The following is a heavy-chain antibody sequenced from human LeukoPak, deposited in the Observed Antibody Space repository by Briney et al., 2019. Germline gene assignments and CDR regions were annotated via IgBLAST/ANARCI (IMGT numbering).Heavy chain of an antibody. D-gene: IGHD6-19*01. Sequence: SETLSLTCTVSGGSISSYYWSWIRQPPGKGLEWLGYIYYSGSTNYNPSLKSRVTISVDTSKNQFFLKLSSVTAADTAVYYCARGYSSGWPYYYYYGMDVWGQGTTVTVSS. J-gene: IGHJ6*02. CDR2: IYYSGST. CDR3: ARGYSSGWPYYYYYGMDV. V-gene: IGHV4-59*01. CDR1: GGSISSYY.